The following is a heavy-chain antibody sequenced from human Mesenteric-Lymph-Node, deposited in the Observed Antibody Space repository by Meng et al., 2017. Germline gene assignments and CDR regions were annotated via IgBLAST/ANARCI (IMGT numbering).Heavy chain of an antibody. V-gene: IGHV4-59*01. CDR3: ARGISMDY. CDR2: VYSSGAT. D-gene: IGHD6-13*01. Sequence: QVLLQESGPGLVKPSETLSLTCTVSGGFINNYYWSWIRQPPGKGLEWIGYVYSSGATNYNPSMKSRVTISIDTSKKQFSLNLSSMTAADTAMYFCARGISMDYWGQGLLVTVSS. J-gene: IGHJ4*02. CDR1: GGFINNYY.